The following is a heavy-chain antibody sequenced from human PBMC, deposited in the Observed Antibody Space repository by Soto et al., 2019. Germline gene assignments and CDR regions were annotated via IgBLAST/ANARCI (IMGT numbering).Heavy chain of an antibody. D-gene: IGHD1-1*01. CDR1: EGTFIDYA. CDR2: ISGSGGST. Sequence: LSCTASEGTFIDYAMRCISKAPGKGLEWVSAISGSGGSTYYADSVKGRFTISRDNSKNTLYLQMNSLRAEDTAVYYCAKVPHDQSPIDYWGQGTLVTVSS. V-gene: IGHV3-23*01. J-gene: IGHJ4*02. CDR3: AKVPHDQSPIDY.